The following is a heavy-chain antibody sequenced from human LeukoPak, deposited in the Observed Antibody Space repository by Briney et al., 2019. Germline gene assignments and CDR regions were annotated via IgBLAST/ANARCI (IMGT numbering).Heavy chain of an antibody. CDR2: ISWNSGSI. CDR3: AKAQQYYYDSSYFDY. D-gene: IGHD3-22*01. V-gene: IGHV3-9*01. CDR1: GFTFDDYA. Sequence: GGSLRLSCAASGFTFDDYAMHWVRQAPGKGLEWVSGISWNSGSIGYADSVKGRFTISRDNAKNSLYLQMNSLRAEDTALYYCAKAQQYYYDSSYFDYWGQGTLVTVSS. J-gene: IGHJ4*02.